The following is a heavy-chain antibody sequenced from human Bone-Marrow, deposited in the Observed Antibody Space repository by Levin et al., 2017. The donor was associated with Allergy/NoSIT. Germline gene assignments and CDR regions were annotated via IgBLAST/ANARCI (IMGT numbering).Heavy chain of an antibody. CDR2: ISSDGNHK. CDR3: AKDFYSNGVRGLDY. CDR1: TFTFSSFG. V-gene: IGHV3-30*18. J-gene: IGHJ4*02. D-gene: IGHD3-10*01. Sequence: SCAASTFTFSSFGMHWVRQAPGKGLEWVAVISSDGNHKYYSNSVRGRFTISRDNSKNTLYLQMNSLRAEDTAVYHCAKDFYSNGVRGLDYWGQGTLVTVSS.